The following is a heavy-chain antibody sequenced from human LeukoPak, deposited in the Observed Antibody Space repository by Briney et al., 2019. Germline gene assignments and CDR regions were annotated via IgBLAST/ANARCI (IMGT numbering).Heavy chain of an antibody. CDR3: ARQGGYCSGGSCYSDY. CDR1: GYSFTSYW. D-gene: IGHD2-15*01. Sequence: GESLKISCKGSGYSFTSYWIGWVRQMPGKGLEWMGIIYPGDSDTRYSPSFQGQVTISAGKSISTAYLQWSSLKASDTAMYYCARQGGYCSGGSCYSDYWGQGTLVTVSS. J-gene: IGHJ4*02. V-gene: IGHV5-51*01. CDR2: IYPGDSDT.